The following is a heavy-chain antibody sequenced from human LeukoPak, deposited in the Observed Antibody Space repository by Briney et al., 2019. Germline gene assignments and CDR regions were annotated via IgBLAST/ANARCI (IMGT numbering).Heavy chain of an antibody. CDR2: ISSGSSTI. D-gene: IGHD3-10*01. V-gene: IGHV3-48*01. J-gene: IGHJ4*02. CDR3: ARSLASGNYFYYFDY. Sequence: PGGSLRLSCAASGFTFSSYGMSWVRQAPGKGLEWLSCISSGSSTIWYADSVKGRFTISRDKAKSSLYLQMNSLRAEDTAVFYCARSLASGNYFYYFDYWGQGTLVTVSS. CDR1: GFTFSSYG.